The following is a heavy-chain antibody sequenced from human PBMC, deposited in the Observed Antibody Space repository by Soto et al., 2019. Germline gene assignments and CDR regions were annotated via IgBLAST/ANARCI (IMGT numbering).Heavy chain of an antibody. CDR1: GFTVSSYL. D-gene: IGHD4-17*01. CDR2: INSDGSST. V-gene: IGHV3-74*01. Sequence: GGSLRLSCAASGFTVSSYLMHWVRQAPGKGLVWVSRINSDGSSTSFADSVKGRFTISRDNAKNTLYLQMNSLRAENTAVYYCARVNYGDYGGVYDYWGQGTLVTVSS. J-gene: IGHJ4*02. CDR3: ARVNYGDYGGVYDY.